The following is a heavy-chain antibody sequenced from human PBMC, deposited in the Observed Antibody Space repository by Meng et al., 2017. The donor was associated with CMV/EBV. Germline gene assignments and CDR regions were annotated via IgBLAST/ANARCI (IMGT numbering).Heavy chain of an antibody. V-gene: IGHV3-21*01. CDR1: GFTFSSYS. CDR3: AVTTYYYYGMDV. D-gene: IGHD4-11*01. J-gene: IGHJ6*02. Sequence: GESLKISCAASGFTFSSYSMNWVLQAPGKGLEWVSSISSSSSYIYYADSVKGRFTISRDNAKNSLYLQMNSLRAEDTAVYYCAVTTYYYYGMDVWGQGTTVTVSS. CDR2: ISSSSSYI.